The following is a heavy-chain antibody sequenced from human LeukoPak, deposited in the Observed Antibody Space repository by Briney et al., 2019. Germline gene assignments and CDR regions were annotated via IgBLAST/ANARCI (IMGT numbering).Heavy chain of an antibody. CDR1: GYTLTELS. V-gene: IGHV1-24*01. CDR3: ATVRGVRYFDWLLEVHYFDY. Sequence: ASVKVSCKVSGYTLTELSMHWVRQAPGKGLEWMGGFDPEDGETIYAQKFQGRVTMTEDTSTDTAYMELSSLRSEDTAVYYRATVRGVRYFDWLLEVHYFDYWGQGTLVTVSS. D-gene: IGHD3-9*01. J-gene: IGHJ4*02. CDR2: FDPEDGET.